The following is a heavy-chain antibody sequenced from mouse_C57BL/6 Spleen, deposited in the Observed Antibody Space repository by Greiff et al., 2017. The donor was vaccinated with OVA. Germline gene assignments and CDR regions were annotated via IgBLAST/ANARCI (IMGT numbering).Heavy chain of an antibody. J-gene: IGHJ2*01. CDR2: IYPRSGNT. D-gene: IGHD3-2*02. V-gene: IGHV1-81*01. CDR3: ARTLRQLRLRENFDY. CDR1: GYTFTSYG. Sequence: QVQLQQSGAELARPGASVKLSCKASGYTFTSYGISWVKQRTGQGLEWIGEIYPRSGNTYYNEKFKGKATLTADKSSSTAYMELRSLTSEDSAVYFCARTLRQLRLRENFDYWGQGTTLTVSS.